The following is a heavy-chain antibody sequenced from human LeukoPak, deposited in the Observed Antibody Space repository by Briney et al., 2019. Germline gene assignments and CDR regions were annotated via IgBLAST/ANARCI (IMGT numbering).Heavy chain of an antibody. D-gene: IGHD6-13*01. CDR3: ARDIGSSAGFDY. CDR1: GITVSSNH. CDR2: IYSDGST. V-gene: IGHV3-66*01. Sequence: GGSLRLSCAASGITVSSNHMAWVRQAPGKGLKWVSVIYSDGSTYFADSVKGRFSISRDKSKNTVYLQMNRVRAEDTAVYYCARDIGSSAGFDYWGQGTLVTVSS. J-gene: IGHJ4*02.